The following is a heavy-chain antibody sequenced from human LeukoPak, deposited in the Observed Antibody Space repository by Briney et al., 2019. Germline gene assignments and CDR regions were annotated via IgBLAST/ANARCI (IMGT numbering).Heavy chain of an antibody. CDR3: AKELYSSSWYGY. J-gene: IGHJ4*02. Sequence: GGSLRLSCAASEFTFSDHYMDWVRQAPGKGLEWVSAISGSGGSTYYADSVKGRFTISRDNSKNTLYLQMNSLRAEDTAVYYCAKELYSSSWYGYWGQGTLVTVSS. V-gene: IGHV3-23*01. D-gene: IGHD6-13*01. CDR2: ISGSGGST. CDR1: EFTFSDHY.